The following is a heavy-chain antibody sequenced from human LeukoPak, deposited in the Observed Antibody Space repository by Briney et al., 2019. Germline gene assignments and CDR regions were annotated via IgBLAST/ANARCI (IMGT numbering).Heavy chain of an antibody. Sequence: ASVKVSCKASGYTFTSYGISWVRQAPGQGLEWMGWISAYNGNTNYAQKLQGRVTMTRDTSTSTVYMELSSLRSEDTAVYYCARGQATVTTGDPLWEYYYYYYYGMDVWGQGTTVTVSS. V-gene: IGHV1-18*01. CDR2: ISAYNGNT. J-gene: IGHJ6*02. D-gene: IGHD4-17*01. CDR3: ARGQATVTTGDPLWEYYYYYYYGMDV. CDR1: GYTFTSYG.